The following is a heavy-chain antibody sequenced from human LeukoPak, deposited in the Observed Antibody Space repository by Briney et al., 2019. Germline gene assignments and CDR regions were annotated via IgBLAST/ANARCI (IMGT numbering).Heavy chain of an antibody. CDR2: IYYSGST. V-gene: IGHV4-30-4*08. CDR3: ARDTGYGDSAHFDY. CDR1: GGSISSGGYY. D-gene: IGHD4-17*01. J-gene: IGHJ4*02. Sequence: SQTLSLTCTVSGGSISSGGYYWSWIRQPPGKGLEWIGYIYYSGSTYYNPSLKSRVTISVDTSKNQFSLKLSSVTAADTAVYYCARDTGYGDSAHFDYWGQGTLVTVSS.